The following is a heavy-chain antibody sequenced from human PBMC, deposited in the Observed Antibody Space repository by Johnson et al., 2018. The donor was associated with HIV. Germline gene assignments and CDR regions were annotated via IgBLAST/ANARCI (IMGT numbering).Heavy chain of an antibody. V-gene: IGHV3-30*19. J-gene: IGHJ3*02. CDR3: AKVSRYDAFDI. D-gene: IGHD3-16*02. Sequence: QVQLVESGGGVVQPGGSLRLSCAASGFTFSSYGMHWVRQAPGRGLEWVAVISFDGSNKYYADSVKGRFSISRDNSKNTLYLQMNSLRAEDTAVYYCAKVSRYDAFDIWGQGTMVTVSS. CDR1: GFTFSSYG. CDR2: ISFDGSNK.